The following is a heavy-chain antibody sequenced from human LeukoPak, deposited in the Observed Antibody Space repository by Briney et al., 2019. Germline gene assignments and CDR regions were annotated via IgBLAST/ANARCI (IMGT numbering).Heavy chain of an antibody. V-gene: IGHV3-21*01. CDR2: ISSSSSYI. CDR1: GFTFSRFT. D-gene: IGHD6-13*01. Sequence: GGSLRLSCAASGFTFSRFTMNWVRQAPGKGLEWVSSISSSSSYIYYADSVKGRFTISRDNAKNSLYLQMNSLRAEDTAVYYCAREHTIAATGTHWFDPWGQGTLVTVSS. CDR3: AREHTIAATGTHWFDP. J-gene: IGHJ5*02.